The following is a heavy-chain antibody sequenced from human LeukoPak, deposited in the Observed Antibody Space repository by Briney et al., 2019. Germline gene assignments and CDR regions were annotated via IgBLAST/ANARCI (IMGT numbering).Heavy chain of an antibody. D-gene: IGHD3-10*01. CDR1: GGSISSSSYY. Sequence: SETLSLTCTVSGGSISSSSYYWGWIRQPPGKGLEWIGSIYYSGSTYYNPSLKSRVTISVDTSKNQFSLKLSSVTAADTAVYYCARRLFVREVTFDYWGQGTLVTVSS. J-gene: IGHJ4*02. CDR3: ARRLFVREVTFDY. V-gene: IGHV4-39*01. CDR2: IYYSGST.